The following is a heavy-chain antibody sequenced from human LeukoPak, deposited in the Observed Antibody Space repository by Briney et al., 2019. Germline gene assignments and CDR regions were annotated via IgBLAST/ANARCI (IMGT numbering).Heavy chain of an antibody. CDR2: INHSGST. CDR3: ARVRSRYCSSTSCTQAHMDV. J-gene: IGHJ6*02. CDR1: GGSFSGYY. Sequence: SETLSLTCAVYGGSFSGYYWSWIRQPPGKGLEWIGEINHSGSTIYNPSLKSRVTISVDTSKNQFSLKLSSVTAADTAVYYCARVRSRYCSSTSCTQAHMDVWGQGTTVTVSS. D-gene: IGHD2-2*01. V-gene: IGHV4-34*01.